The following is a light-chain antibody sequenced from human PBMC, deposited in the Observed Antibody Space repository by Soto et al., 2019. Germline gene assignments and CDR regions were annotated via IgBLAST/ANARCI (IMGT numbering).Light chain of an antibody. J-gene: IGKJ1*01. CDR2: AAS. CDR3: QQYYSTLWP. V-gene: IGKV1-8*01. CDR1: QGISSY. Sequence: ALRMTQSPSSLSASTGDRVTITCRASQGISSYLAWYQQKPGKAPKLLIYAASTLQSGVPSRFSGSGSGTDFTLTISCLQSEDFATYYCQQYYSTLWPFGQGTKVEIK.